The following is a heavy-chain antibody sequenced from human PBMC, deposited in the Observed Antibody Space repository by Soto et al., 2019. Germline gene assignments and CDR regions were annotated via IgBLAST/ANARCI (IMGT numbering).Heavy chain of an antibody. D-gene: IGHD3-10*01. CDR1: GFTFSSYG. J-gene: IGHJ4*02. Sequence: QVQLVESGGGVVQPGRSLRLSCAASGFTFSSYGMHWVRQAPGKGLEWVAVISYDGSNKYYADSVKGRFTISRDNSKNTLYPQMNSLRAEDTAVYYCAKDAGNSFHDYWGQGTLVTVSS. CDR3: AKDAGNSFHDY. CDR2: ISYDGSNK. V-gene: IGHV3-30*18.